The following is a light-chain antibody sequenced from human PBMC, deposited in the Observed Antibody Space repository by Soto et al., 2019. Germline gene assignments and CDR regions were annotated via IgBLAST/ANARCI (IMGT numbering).Light chain of an antibody. CDR1: QSVNSN. Sequence: EIVVTQAPAILSGSPGERATLSCRASQSVNSNLAWYQQKPGQAPRLLVYGASTRDSGIPARFSGSGSGTEFTLTFSSRHSELFAFYYCQQHNNWPRTFGEGTKVEI. J-gene: IGKJ1*01. CDR3: QQHNNWPRT. CDR2: GAS. V-gene: IGKV3-15*01.